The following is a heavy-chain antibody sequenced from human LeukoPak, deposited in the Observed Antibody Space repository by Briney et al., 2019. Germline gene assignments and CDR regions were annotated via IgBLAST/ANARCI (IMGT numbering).Heavy chain of an antibody. CDR1: GFTFSSYG. Sequence: GGSLRLSCAASGFTFSSYGMHWVRQAPGKGLEWVAVIWYDGSNKYYADSVKGRFTISRENSKNTLYLQMNSLRAEDTAVYYCARDSKGGYDFWSGYYTHLDYWGQGTLVTVSS. V-gene: IGHV3-33*01. CDR3: ARDSKGGYDFWSGYYTHLDY. CDR2: IWYDGSNK. D-gene: IGHD3-3*01. J-gene: IGHJ4*02.